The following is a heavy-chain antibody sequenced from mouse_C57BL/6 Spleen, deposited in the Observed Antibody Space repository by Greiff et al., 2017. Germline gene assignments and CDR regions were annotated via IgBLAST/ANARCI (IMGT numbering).Heavy chain of an antibody. CDR1: GYTFTSYW. D-gene: IGHD1-1*01. CDR3: ARGGSRRYFDV. Sequence: QVQLQQPGAELVRPGASVKLSCKASGYTFTSYWMHWVKQRPIQGLEWVGNIDTSDSKTHYNQKFKDKATLTVDKSSITAYMQLSSLTSEDSAVYYCARGGSRRYFDVWGTGTTVTVSS. V-gene: IGHV1-52*01. J-gene: IGHJ1*03. CDR2: IDTSDSKT.